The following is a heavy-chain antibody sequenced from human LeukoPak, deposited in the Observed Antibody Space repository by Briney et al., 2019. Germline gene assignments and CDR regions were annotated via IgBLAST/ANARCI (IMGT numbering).Heavy chain of an antibody. CDR2: IYYSGST. V-gene: IGHV4-59*01. Sequence: SETLSLTCTVSGGSISSYYWSWIRQPPGKGLEWIGYIYYSGSTNYNPSLKSRVTISVDTSKNQFSLKLSSVTAADTAVYYCAGEVPGYLCCTSRYKFGDCFYNRGQGTMVTVSS. CDR3: AGEVPGYLCCTSRYKFGDCFYN. CDR1: GGSISSYY. D-gene: IGHD2-2*02. J-gene: IGHJ3*02.